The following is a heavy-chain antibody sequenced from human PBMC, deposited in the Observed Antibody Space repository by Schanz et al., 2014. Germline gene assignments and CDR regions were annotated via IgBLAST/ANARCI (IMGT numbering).Heavy chain of an antibody. J-gene: IGHJ4*02. CDR2: ISGSGGST. CDR3: AKRNHDMQSLPLDY. D-gene: IGHD3-9*01. CDR1: GFTFSTYA. V-gene: IGHV3-23*01. Sequence: EVQLLESGGALVQPGGSLRLSCSASGFTFSTYAMSWVRQAPGKGLEWVSAISGSGGSTVYADSVKGRFIISRDNSKNTLYLQMNSLSAEDTAVYYCAKRNHDMQSLPLDYWGQGTLVTVSS.